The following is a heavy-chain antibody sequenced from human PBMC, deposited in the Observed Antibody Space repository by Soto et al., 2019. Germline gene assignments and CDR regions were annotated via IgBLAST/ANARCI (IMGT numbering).Heavy chain of an antibody. CDR1: GFTFSSYG. CDR3: AKDGGIVVVPAAIGEYYFDY. CDR2: ISYDGSNK. J-gene: IGHJ4*02. V-gene: IGHV3-30*18. D-gene: IGHD2-2*02. Sequence: GGSLRLSCAASGFTFSSYGMHWVRQAPGKGLEWVAVISYDGSNKYYADSVKGRFAISRDNSKNTLYLQMNSLRAEDTAVYYCAKDGGIVVVPAAIGEYYFDYWGQGTLVTVSS.